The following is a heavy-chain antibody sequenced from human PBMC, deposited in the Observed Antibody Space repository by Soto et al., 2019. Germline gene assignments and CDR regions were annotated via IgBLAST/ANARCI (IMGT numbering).Heavy chain of an antibody. Sequence: GASVKVSCKAYGLTFTSSAMQLVRQARGQRLEWIGWIVVGSGNTNYAQKFQERVTITRDMSTSTAYMELSSLRSEDTAVYYCAAGRFLPHSSSWFYYYYYMDVWGKGTTVTVSS. CDR1: GLTFTSSA. V-gene: IGHV1-58*02. J-gene: IGHJ6*03. D-gene: IGHD6-13*01. CDR2: IVVGSGNT. CDR3: AAGRFLPHSSSWFYYYYYMDV.